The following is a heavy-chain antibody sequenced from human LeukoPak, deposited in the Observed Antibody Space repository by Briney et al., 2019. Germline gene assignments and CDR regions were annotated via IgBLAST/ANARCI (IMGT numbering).Heavy chain of an antibody. D-gene: IGHD4-17*01. J-gene: IGHJ4*02. CDR2: INPNSGGT. V-gene: IGHV1-2*02. CDR3: ATLYGDYEVLYY. Sequence: ASVKVSCKASGYTFTGYYMHWVRQAPGQGLEWMGWINPNSGGTNYAQKFQGRVTMTRDTSISTAYMELSRLRSDDRAVYYCATLYGDYEVLYYWGQGTLVTVSS. CDR1: GYTFTGYY.